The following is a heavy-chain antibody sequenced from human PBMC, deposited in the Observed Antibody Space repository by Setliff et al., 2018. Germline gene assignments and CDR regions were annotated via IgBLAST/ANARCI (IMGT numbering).Heavy chain of an antibody. CDR2: AFHTGKT. D-gene: IGHD3-3*01. CDR1: GVSIRGFY. Sequence: PSETLSLTCTVSGVSIRGFYWTWIRQSPKRGLEWLGYAFHTGKTDYNPPLMSRVIISIDMSRKQFSLKLSSVTAADTAMYLCARGGYNSRSGYSAYYYDYWGQGALVTVSS. CDR3: ARGGYNSRSGYSAYYYDY. J-gene: IGHJ4*02. V-gene: IGHV4-59*03.